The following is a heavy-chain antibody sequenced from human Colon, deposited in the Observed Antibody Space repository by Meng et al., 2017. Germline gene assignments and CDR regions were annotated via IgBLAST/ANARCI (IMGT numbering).Heavy chain of an antibody. V-gene: IGHV4-34*02. CDR3: ATGLRHGDWFDP. J-gene: IGHJ5*02. CDR2: IDHFGIS. Sequence: QVQIKQGGAGLLKPSETLSLTCAGSGGSFSGFYWSWIRQPPGKGLEWIGEIDHFGISNYNSSLKGRLTMSVDTSKKQISLTLTSVTAADTAVYYCATGLRHGDWFDPWGPGTLVTVPS. D-gene: IGHD4-17*01. CDR1: GGSFSGFY.